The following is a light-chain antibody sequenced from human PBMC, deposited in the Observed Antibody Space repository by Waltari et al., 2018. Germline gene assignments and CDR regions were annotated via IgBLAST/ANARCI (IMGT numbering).Light chain of an antibody. CDR3: QKYGSLPAT. CDR2: DAS. Sequence: EIMLTQSPGTLSLSPGDRATLSCRASQSISKYLAWYQQKPGQAPRRLIYDASIRATGIPDRFSGSGYGTDFSLTISRLEPEDYAVYYCQKYGSLPATFGRGTKVEIK. V-gene: IGKV3-20*01. J-gene: IGKJ1*01. CDR1: QSISKY.